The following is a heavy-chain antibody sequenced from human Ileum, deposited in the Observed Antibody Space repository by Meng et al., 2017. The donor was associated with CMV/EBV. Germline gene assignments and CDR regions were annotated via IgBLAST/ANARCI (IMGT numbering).Heavy chain of an antibody. CDR1: GFTFTTYY. V-gene: IGHV3-74*01. J-gene: IGHJ4*02. Sequence: GESLKISCAASGFTFTTYYIHWVRQAPGKGLEWVSHIFRDDDSARYAVSVKGRFTISRDNAKNSLYLQMNSLRAEDTAVYYCAVGSVVPAPWWGYWGQGTLVTVSS. CDR3: AVGSVVPAPWWGY. CDR2: IFRDDDSA. D-gene: IGHD2-2*01.